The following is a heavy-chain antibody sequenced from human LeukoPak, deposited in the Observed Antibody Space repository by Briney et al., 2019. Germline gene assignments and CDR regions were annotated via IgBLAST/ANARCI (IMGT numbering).Heavy chain of an antibody. CDR1: GFTFSSYA. CDR3: ARDWGGYGDYSDY. D-gene: IGHD4-17*01. V-gene: IGHV3-30*04. CDR2: ISYDGSNK. Sequence: GRSLRLSCAASGFTFSSYAMHWVRQAPGKGLEWVAVISYDGSNKYYADSVKGRFTISRDNSKNTLYLQVSSLRAEDTAVYYCARDWGGYGDYSDYWGQGTLVTVSS. J-gene: IGHJ4*02.